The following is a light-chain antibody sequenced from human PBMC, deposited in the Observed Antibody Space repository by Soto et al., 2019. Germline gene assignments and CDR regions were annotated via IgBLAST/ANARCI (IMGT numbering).Light chain of an antibody. V-gene: IGKV1-12*01. CDR3: QQLNNYPLT. J-gene: IGKJ4*01. CDR2: SAS. CDR1: QGIGSW. Sequence: DIQMTQSPSSVSASVGDTVSISCRASQGIGSWLAWYQQKPGKAPKLLIYSASSLQSGVPSRFSGNGSDTEFTLTISSLQPEDFATYYCQQLNNYPLTFGGGTKVDI.